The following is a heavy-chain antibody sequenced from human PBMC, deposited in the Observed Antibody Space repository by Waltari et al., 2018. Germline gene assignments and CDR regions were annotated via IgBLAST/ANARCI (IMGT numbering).Heavy chain of an antibody. J-gene: IGHJ4*02. Sequence: DVQLVESGGGLVLPGGSLRLSCAVSGFSLSYNYMSWVRQAPGKGLEWVSIIYSGGTTYYADSVKGRFTISKDNSKNTLYLQMNSLRTDDTAVYFCASLYCSSGSCYVDDWGQGTLV. V-gene: IGHV3-53*04. CDR3: ASLYCSSGSCYVDD. CDR1: GFSLSYNY. D-gene: IGHD1-26*01. CDR2: IYSGGTT.